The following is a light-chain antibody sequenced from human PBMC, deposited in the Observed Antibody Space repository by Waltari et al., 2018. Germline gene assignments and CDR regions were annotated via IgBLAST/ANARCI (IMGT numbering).Light chain of an antibody. CDR1: RTLLSSSNNKNY. CDR2: WAS. CDR3: QQYFLTPT. J-gene: IGKJ1*01. Sequence: DIVMTQSPDSLAVSLGERATINCTSSRTLLSSSNNKNYLAWYQQKPGQPPKLLFYWASTRESGVPDRFSGGGSGTDFTLTISSLQAEDVAVYYCQQYFLTPTFGLGTRVEVK. V-gene: IGKV4-1*01.